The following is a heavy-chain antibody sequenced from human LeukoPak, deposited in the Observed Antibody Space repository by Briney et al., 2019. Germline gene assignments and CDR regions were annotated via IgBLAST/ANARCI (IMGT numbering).Heavy chain of an antibody. J-gene: IGHJ5*02. Sequence: PGTSLRLSCAGSGFTFSGFAMHWVRQAPGKGLEWVAATSYHGRDKYYADAVSGRFTISRDNSKSTLHLEMNSLRTDDTAVYYCTKERGGGGRRINLMVGGYGPWGQGTQVTVSS. CDR2: TSYHGRDK. CDR1: GFTFSGFA. CDR3: TKERGGGGRRINLMVGGYGP. V-gene: IGHV3-30*04. D-gene: IGHD3-22*01.